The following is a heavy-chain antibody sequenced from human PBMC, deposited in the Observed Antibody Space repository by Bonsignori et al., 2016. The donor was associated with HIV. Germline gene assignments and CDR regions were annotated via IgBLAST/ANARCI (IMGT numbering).Heavy chain of an antibody. CDR3: ARDKESNYVSDY. V-gene: IGHV4-39*07. Sequence: WIRQPPGKGLEWIGSIYYSGSTYYSPSLKSRVTISVDTSKNQFSLKLSSVTAADTAVYYCARDKESNYVSDYWGQGTLVTVSS. CDR2: IYYSGST. D-gene: IGHD4-11*01. J-gene: IGHJ4*02.